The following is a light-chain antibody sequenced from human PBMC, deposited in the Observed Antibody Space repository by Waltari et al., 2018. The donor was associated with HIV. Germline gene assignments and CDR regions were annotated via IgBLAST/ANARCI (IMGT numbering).Light chain of an antibody. Sequence: DVQMTQSTSTLSASVGDRVTITCRASQSIDNWLAWYQQKPGKAPKLLIYRTSYLESGAPSRFGGSGSGTEFTLTISSLQPDDFATYYCQQYYSYRSFGQGTKLEIK. V-gene: IGKV1-5*03. CDR2: RTS. J-gene: IGKJ1*01. CDR3: QQYYSYRS. CDR1: QSIDNW.